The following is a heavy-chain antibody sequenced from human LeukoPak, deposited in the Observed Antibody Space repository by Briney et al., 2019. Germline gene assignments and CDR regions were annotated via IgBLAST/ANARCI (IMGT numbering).Heavy chain of an antibody. J-gene: IGHJ4*02. V-gene: IGHV3-21*01. CDR2: ISISSNYI. D-gene: IGHD2-15*01. Sequence: GSLRLSCAASGFTFSNYNMNWVRQAPGKGLEWVSCISISSNYIYYPDSVKGRFTISRDNAKNSLYLQMNSLRAEDTAVYYCARDGGGGLDYWGQGTLVTVSS. CDR3: ARDGGGGLDY. CDR1: GFTFSNYN.